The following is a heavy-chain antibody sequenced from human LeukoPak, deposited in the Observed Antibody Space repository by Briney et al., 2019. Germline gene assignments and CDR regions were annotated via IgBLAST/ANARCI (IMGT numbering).Heavy chain of an antibody. CDR1: GYSFGIFG. J-gene: IGHJ5*02. CDR3: ARVGVVVPAAWFDP. Sequence: ASVKVSCKASGYSFGIFGISWVRQAPGQGLEWMGWISANNGNTNYAQNLQGRVTMTTDTSTSTAYMELRSLGSDDTAVYYCARVGVVVPAAWFDPWGRGTLVTVSS. CDR2: ISANNGNT. V-gene: IGHV1-18*01. D-gene: IGHD2-2*01.